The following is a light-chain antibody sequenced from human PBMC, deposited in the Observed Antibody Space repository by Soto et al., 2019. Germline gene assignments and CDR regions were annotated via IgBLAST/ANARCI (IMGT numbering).Light chain of an antibody. Sequence: DIQLTQSPSFLSASVGDRVTITCRASQGISNYLAWYQQKPGKVPQLLIYAASTLQSGVPSRVSGSGYGTEVTLTISSLQPEDFATYYCQELKSYLYTFGQGTKRDIK. CDR3: QELKSYLYT. CDR1: QGISNY. V-gene: IGKV1-9*01. J-gene: IGKJ2*01. CDR2: AAS.